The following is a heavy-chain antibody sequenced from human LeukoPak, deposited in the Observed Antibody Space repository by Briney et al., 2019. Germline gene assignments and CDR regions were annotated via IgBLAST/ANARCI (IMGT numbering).Heavy chain of an antibody. CDR2: ISNFDGDT. CDR3: VRARGCSNCLLTDGFDS. Sequence: VASLKVSCKASGRLFSSYGIAWVRQAPGEGLEWLGWISNFDGDTKDAENLQGRVTLTTDTSTSTAYMELRSLKSDDTAVYYCVRARGCSNCLLTDGFDSWGQGTKVTVSS. J-gene: IGHJ3*01. D-gene: IGHD6-13*01. V-gene: IGHV1-18*01. CDR1: GRLFSSYG.